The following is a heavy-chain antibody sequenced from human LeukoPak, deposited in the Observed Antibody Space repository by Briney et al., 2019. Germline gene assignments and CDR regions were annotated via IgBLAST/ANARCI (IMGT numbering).Heavy chain of an antibody. CDR2: ISSSSSYI. CDR3: ARDPPTYCSSTSCYGVSFDY. CDR1: GFTFSSYS. Sequence: PGGSLRLSCVASGFTFSSYSMNWVRQAPGKGLEWVSSISSSSSYIYYADSVKGRFTISRDNAKNSLYLQMNSLRAEDTAVYYCARDPPTYCSSTSCYGVSFDYWGQGTLVTVSS. J-gene: IGHJ4*02. V-gene: IGHV3-21*01. D-gene: IGHD2-2*01.